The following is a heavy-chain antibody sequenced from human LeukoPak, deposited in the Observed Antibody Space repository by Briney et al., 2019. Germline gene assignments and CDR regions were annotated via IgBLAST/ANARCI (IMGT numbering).Heavy chain of an antibody. CDR3: AKDLLFTDFWSGYYCYGMDV. V-gene: IGHV3-23*01. Sequence: HPGGSLRLSCAASGFTFSSYAMNWVRQAPGKGLEWVSAISGSGGSTYYADSVKGRFTISRDNSKNTLYLQMNSLRAEDTAVYYCAKDLLFTDFWSGYYCYGMDVWGQGTTVTISS. D-gene: IGHD3-3*01. J-gene: IGHJ6*02. CDR2: ISGSGGST. CDR1: GFTFSSYA.